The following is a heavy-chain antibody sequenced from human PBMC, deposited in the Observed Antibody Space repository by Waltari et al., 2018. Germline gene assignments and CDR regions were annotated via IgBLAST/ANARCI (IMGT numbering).Heavy chain of an antibody. V-gene: IGHV4-4*09. D-gene: IGHD4-17*01. J-gene: IGHJ4*02. CDR3: ARDLYGDYPAGY. Sequence: QVQLQESGPGLVKPSETLSLTCTVSGGSISSYYWSWIRQPPGKGLEWIGYIYTSGSTNYNPSLKSRVTISVDTSKNQFSLKLSSVTAADTAVYYCARDLYGDYPAGYWGQGTLVTVSS. CDR2: IYTSGST. CDR1: GGSISSYY.